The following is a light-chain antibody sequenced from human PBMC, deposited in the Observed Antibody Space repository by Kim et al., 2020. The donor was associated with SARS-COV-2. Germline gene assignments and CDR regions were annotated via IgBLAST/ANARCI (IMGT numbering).Light chain of an antibody. CDR2: GAS. CDR1: QSVSSSY. CDR3: QQYGSSPLFT. V-gene: IGKV3-20*01. J-gene: IGKJ3*01. Sequence: EIVLTQSPGTLSLSPGERATLSCRASQSVSSSYLHWYQQKPGQAPRLLIYGASSRATGIPDRFSGSGSGTDSTLTISRLEPEDFAVYYCQQYGSSPLFTFGPGTKVDIK.